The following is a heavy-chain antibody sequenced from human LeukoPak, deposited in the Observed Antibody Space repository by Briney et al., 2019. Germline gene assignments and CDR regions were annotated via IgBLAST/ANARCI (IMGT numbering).Heavy chain of an antibody. CDR1: GGSISSGGYY. CDR3: PRDRDTMVRLYGMDV. V-gene: IGHV4-31*03. D-gene: IGHD3-10*01. Sequence: SQTLSLTCTVSGGSISSGGYYWSWIRQHPGKGLEWIGYIYYSGSTYYNPSLKSRVTISVDTSKNQFSLKLSSVTAADTAVYYCPRDRDTMVRLYGMDVWGKGTTVTVSS. J-gene: IGHJ6*04. CDR2: IYYSGST.